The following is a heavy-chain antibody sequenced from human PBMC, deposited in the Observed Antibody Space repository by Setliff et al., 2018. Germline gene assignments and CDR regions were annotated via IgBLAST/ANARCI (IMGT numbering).Heavy chain of an antibody. J-gene: IGHJ4*02. CDR2: IKQDGTEK. CDR1: GFTFRKYW. V-gene: IGHV3-7*01. CDR3: ARVIVGATTTDY. D-gene: IGHD1-26*01. Sequence: SCAASGFTFRKYWMNWVRQAPGKGLEWVANIKQDGTEKNYVDSVKGRFTISRDNAKNSLYLQMNSLRAEDPAVYYCARVIVGATTTDYWGQGTLVTVSS.